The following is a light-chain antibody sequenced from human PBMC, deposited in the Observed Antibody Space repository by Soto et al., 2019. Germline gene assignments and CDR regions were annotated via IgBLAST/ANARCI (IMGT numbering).Light chain of an antibody. CDR2: LGS. CDR3: MQALQTPPT. J-gene: IGKJ1*01. Sequence: DIVMTQSPLSLPVTPGEPASISCRSSQSLQHSNGYNYLDWYLQKPGQSPQLLIYLGSNRASGVPDRFSGSGSGTDFTLKISRVEAEDVGVYYCMQALQTPPTFGQGTKVDIK. V-gene: IGKV2-28*01. CDR1: QSLQHSNGYNY.